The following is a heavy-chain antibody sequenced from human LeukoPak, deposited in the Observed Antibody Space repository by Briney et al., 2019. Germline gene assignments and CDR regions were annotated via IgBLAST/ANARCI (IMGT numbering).Heavy chain of an antibody. CDR1: GFTFSSYG. CDR3: AYYGDYFDY. CDR2: ISYDGNNK. V-gene: IGHV3-30*03. Sequence: GGSLRLSCAASGFTFSSYGMHWVRQAPGKGLQWVADISYDGNNKYYADSVEGRFTISRDNSKNTLYLQMYSLRPEDSAVYFCAYYGDYFDYWGQGTLVTVSS. D-gene: IGHD1-26*01. J-gene: IGHJ4*02.